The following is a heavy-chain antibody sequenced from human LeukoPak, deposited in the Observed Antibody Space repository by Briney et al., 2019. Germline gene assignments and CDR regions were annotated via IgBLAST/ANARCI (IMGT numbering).Heavy chain of an antibody. V-gene: IGHV3-30*02. CDR3: AKDRGGSLGAFDI. Sequence: TGGSLRLSCAASGFTFSSYAMSWVRQAPGKGLEWVAFMRYDQSTKYYAGSVKSRFTISRDNSKNTLYLQMSSLRAEDTAVYSCAKDRGGSLGAFDIWGQGTMVTVSS. CDR1: GFTFSSYA. CDR2: MRYDQSTK. J-gene: IGHJ3*02. D-gene: IGHD1-26*01.